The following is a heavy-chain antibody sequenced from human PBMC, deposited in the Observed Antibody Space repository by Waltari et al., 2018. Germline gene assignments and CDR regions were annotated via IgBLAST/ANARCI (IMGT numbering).Heavy chain of an antibody. CDR2: TIPSFGSQ. CDR3: ARRKLGEAFDI. Sequence: QVQLVQSGAEVKKPGSSVRVSCRASGGNFGRYAITWVRQAPGQGLEWMGGTIPSFGSQMYAPKFQGRVSITADELTYTVYMELNSLRSDDTAIYYCARRKLGEAFDIWGQGTMVIVSS. J-gene: IGHJ3*02. D-gene: IGHD3-16*01. V-gene: IGHV1-69*12. CDR1: GGNFGRYA.